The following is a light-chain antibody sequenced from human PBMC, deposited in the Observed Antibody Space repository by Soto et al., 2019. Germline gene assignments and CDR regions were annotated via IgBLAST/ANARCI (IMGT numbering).Light chain of an antibody. CDR1: QSIRSY. J-gene: IGKJ1*01. Sequence: DIQMTQSPSSLSASVGDRVTITCRASQSIRSYLNWYQQKPGKAPKLLLYAASSLPSGVPSRFSGSGSGTDFTLTISSLQPEEFATYYCQHSYRTLWTFGQGTKVEIK. V-gene: IGKV1-39*01. CDR2: AAS. CDR3: QHSYRTLWT.